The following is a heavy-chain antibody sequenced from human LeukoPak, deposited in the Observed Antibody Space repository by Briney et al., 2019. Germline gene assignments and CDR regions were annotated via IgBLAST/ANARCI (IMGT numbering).Heavy chain of an antibody. V-gene: IGHV3-30*04. CDR1: GFTFSSYA. J-gene: IGHJ6*02. CDR2: ISYDGSNK. Sequence: GRSLRLSCAASGFTFSSYAMHWVRQAPGKGLEWVAVISYDGSNKYYADSVKGRFTISRDNSKNTLYLQMNSLRAEDTAVYYCARALQIVVVPAATRHYYGMDVWGQGTTVTVSS. D-gene: IGHD2-2*01. CDR3: ARALQIVVVPAATRHYYGMDV.